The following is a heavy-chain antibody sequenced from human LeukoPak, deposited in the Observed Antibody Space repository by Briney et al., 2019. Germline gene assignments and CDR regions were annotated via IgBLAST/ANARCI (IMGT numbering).Heavy chain of an antibody. CDR3: ARGLLRFRYYDRTSDAFDI. V-gene: IGHV4-34*01. J-gene: IGHJ3*02. CDR1: GGSFSGYY. CDR2: INHSGST. D-gene: IGHD3-22*01. Sequence: SETLSLTCAVYGGSFSGYYWSWIRQPPGKGLEWIGEINHSGSTNYNPSLKSRVTISVDTSKNQFSLKLSSVTAADTAVYYCARGLLRFRYYDRTSDAFDIWGQGTMVTVSS.